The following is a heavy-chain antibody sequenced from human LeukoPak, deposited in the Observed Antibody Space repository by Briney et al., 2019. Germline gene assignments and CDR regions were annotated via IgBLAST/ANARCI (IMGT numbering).Heavy chain of an antibody. CDR2: IYSGGST. J-gene: IGHJ4*02. CDR1: GFTVSSNY. Sequence: PGGSLRLSCAASGFTVSSNYMSWVRQAPGKGLERVSVIYSGGSTYYADSVKGRFTISRDNSKNTLYLQMNSLRAEDTAVYYCARDGPIAVAGTYFDYWGQGTLVTVSS. V-gene: IGHV3-66*01. CDR3: ARDGPIAVAGTYFDY. D-gene: IGHD6-19*01.